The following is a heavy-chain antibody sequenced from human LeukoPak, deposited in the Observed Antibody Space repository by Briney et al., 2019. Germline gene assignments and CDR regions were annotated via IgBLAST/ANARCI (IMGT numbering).Heavy chain of an antibody. V-gene: IGHV1-8*01. CDR3: TRGSSGRRDN. J-gene: IGHJ4*02. CDR2: MSPNSGNT. Sequence: ASVKVSCKASGYTFTSCDINWVRQATGQGLEWMGWMSPNSGNTGYGQSFQGRTTMTRDISIGTAYMELSNLTSEDTAIYYCTRGSSGRRDNWGQGTLVTVSA. D-gene: IGHD6-19*01. CDR1: GYTFTSCD.